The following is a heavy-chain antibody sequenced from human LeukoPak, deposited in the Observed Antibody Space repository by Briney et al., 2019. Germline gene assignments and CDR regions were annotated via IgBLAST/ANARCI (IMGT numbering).Heavy chain of an antibody. D-gene: IGHD3-10*01. CDR3: ARGGRQYGSGSSFDY. Sequence: SETLSLTCTASGYSISSGYYWGWIRQPPGKGLEWIGSIYHSGSTYYNPSLKSRVTISVDTSKNQFSLKLSSVTAADTAVYYCARGGRQYGSGSSFDYWGQGTLVTVSS. J-gene: IGHJ4*02. CDR2: IYHSGST. CDR1: GYSISSGYY. V-gene: IGHV4-38-2*02.